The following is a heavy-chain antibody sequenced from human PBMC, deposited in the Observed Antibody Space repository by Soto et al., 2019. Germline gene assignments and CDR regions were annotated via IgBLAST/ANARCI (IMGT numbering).Heavy chain of an antibody. CDR3: AKALQYSSSRDYFYYGMDV. Sequence: RGSLRLSCPASGFTFRSYAMSWVRQAPGKGLEWVSGMNSGGRTYYADSVKARLTISRNTSKNTLYLQMNSLRADDTAVFYCAKALQYSSSRDYFYYGMDVWGQGTTVTVSS. J-gene: IGHJ6*02. D-gene: IGHD6-6*01. CDR2: MNSGGRT. CDR1: GFTFRSYA. V-gene: IGHV3-23*01.